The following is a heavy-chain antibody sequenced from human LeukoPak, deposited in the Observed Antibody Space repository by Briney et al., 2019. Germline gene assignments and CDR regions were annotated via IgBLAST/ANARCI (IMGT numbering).Heavy chain of an antibody. CDR2: TYYRSKWYN. CDR1: GDSVSSNSAA. Sequence: SQTLSLTCAISGDSVSSNSAAWNWIWQSPSRGLEWLGRTYYRSKWYNDYAVSVKSRITINPDTSKNQFSLQLNSVTPEDTAVYYCAREGDGIAAAGTQYYFDYWGQGTLVTVSS. CDR3: AREGDGIAAAGTQYYFDY. D-gene: IGHD6-13*01. V-gene: IGHV6-1*01. J-gene: IGHJ4*02.